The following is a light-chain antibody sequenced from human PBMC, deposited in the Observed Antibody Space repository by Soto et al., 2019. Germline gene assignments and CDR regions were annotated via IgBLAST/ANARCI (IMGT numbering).Light chain of an antibody. CDR1: HNILYSSDNKNY. Sequence: DIVLTQSPDSLAASLRERATINCKSSHNILYSSDNKNYLSWYQQRPGQPPKLLFYWASTRESGVPDRFSGSGSGTHFTLTITSLKDEDVAVYDCQQYYSSTPTFGQGTKVDIK. CDR3: QQYYSSTPT. V-gene: IGKV4-1*01. J-gene: IGKJ1*01. CDR2: WAS.